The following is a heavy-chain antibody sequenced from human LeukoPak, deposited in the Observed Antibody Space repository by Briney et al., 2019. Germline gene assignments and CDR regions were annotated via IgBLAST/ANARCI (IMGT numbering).Heavy chain of an antibody. CDR2: ISPNGVIT. Sequence: GGSLRLSCAASGFTFSSHGMNWVRQAPGKGLEWVSGISPNGVITYYADSVKGRFTISRDNSKYTLYLQMNSLRAEDTAVYYCAKEGKTRNWNYYQAKPVYWGQGTLVTVSS. V-gene: IGHV3-23*01. J-gene: IGHJ4*02. CDR1: GFTFSSHG. D-gene: IGHD1-7*01. CDR3: AKEGKTRNWNYYQAKPVY.